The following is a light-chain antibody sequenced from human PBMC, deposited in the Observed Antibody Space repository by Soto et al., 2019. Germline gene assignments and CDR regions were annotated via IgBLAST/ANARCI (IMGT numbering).Light chain of an antibody. CDR2: DAS. V-gene: IGKV3-11*01. CDR3: QQRSNWQGYT. Sequence: EIVLTQSPATLSLSPGERATLSCRASQSVSSYLAWYQQKPGQAPRLLIYDASNRATGIPARFSGSGSGTDFTLTISSLEPEDFAVYYCQQRSNWQGYTFGQGPKLEIK. J-gene: IGKJ2*01. CDR1: QSVSSY.